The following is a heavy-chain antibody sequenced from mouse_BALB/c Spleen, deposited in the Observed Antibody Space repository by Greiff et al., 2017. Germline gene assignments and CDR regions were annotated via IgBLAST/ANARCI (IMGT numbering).Heavy chain of an antibody. D-gene: IGHD2-9*01. CDR3: ARASYGYDDYFDY. Sequence: EVHLVESGGGLVQPGGSRKLSCAASGFTFSSFGMHWVRQAPEKGLEWVAYISSGSSTIYYADTVKGRFTISRDNPKNTLFLQMTSLRSEDTAMYYCARASYGYDDYFDYWGQGTTLTVSS. CDR2: ISSGSSTI. J-gene: IGHJ2*01. CDR1: GFTFSSFG. V-gene: IGHV5-17*02.